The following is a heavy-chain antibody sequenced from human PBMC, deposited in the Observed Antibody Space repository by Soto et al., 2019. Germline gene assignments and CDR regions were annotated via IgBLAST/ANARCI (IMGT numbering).Heavy chain of an antibody. CDR2: IYYSGST. V-gene: IGHV4-59*01. D-gene: IGHD4-17*01. CDR3: TTDRPRESGYDFDYGDYDSHDAFDI. CDR1: GGSISSYY. J-gene: IGHJ3*02. Sequence: PSETLSLTCTVSGGSISSYYWSWIRQPPGKGLEWIGYIYYSGSTNYNPSLKRRVTISVDTSKNQFSLKLSSVTAADTAVYYCTTDRPRESGYDFDYGDYDSHDAFDIWGQGTMVTVS.